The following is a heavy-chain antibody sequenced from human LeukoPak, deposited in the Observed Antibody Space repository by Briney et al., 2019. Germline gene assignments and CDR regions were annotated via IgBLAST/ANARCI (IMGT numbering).Heavy chain of an antibody. V-gene: IGHV4-4*02. CDR2: IHHRGGT. J-gene: IGHJ5*02. CDR3: ARDETHFYGSGSSNWFDP. CDR1: GRSISSDNW. Sequence: PSETLSLTCAVSGRSISSDNWWSWVRQPPGKRLEWIGEIHHRGGTNYNPSLQSRVTISVDKSNNHFSLRLTSVTAADTAVYYCARDETHFYGSGSSNWFDPWGQGILVTVSS. D-gene: IGHD3-10*01.